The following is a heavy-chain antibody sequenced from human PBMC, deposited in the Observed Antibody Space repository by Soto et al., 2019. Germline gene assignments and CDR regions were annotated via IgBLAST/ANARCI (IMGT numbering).Heavy chain of an antibody. CDR3: ARDKDKSHYDFWSGYYFGDNWFDP. CDR1: GFTFSSYA. V-gene: IGHV3-30-3*01. Sequence: GGSLRLSNATSGFTFSSYAIHWVRQAPGKGLEWVAVISYDGSNKYYADSVKGRFTISRDNSKNTLYLQMNSLRAEDTAVYYCARDKDKSHYDFWSGYYFGDNWFDPWGQGTLVTVS. CDR2: ISYDGSNK. J-gene: IGHJ5*02. D-gene: IGHD3-3*01.